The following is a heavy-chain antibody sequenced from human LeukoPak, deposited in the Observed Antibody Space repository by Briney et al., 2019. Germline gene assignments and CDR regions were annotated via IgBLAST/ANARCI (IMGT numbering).Heavy chain of an antibody. Sequence: GGSLRLSCAASGFTVSSNYMSWVRQAPGKGLEWVSVIYSGGSTYYADSVKGRFTISRDNSKNTLYLQMISLRAEDTAVYYCARGKIYGDYGVFDYWGQGTLVTVSS. J-gene: IGHJ4*02. CDR3: ARGKIYGDYGVFDY. CDR1: GFTVSSNY. V-gene: IGHV3-53*01. D-gene: IGHD4-17*01. CDR2: IYSGGST.